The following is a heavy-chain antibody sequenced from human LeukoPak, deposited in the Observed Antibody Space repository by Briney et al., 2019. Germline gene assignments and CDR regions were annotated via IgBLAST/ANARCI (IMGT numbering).Heavy chain of an antibody. J-gene: IGHJ4*02. Sequence: LETLSLTCTVSGGSISSYHWSWIRQPPGKGLEWIGYIYYSGSTNYNPSLKSRVTISLDTSKNQFSLKVSSVTAADTAVYYCARHSSGYLSYFDYWGQGTLVPVSS. V-gene: IGHV4-59*08. CDR2: IYYSGST. CDR3: ARHSSGYLSYFDY. D-gene: IGHD3-22*01. CDR1: GGSISSYH.